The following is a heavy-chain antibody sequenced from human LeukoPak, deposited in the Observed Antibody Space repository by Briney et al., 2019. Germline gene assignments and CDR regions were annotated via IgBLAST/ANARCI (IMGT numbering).Heavy chain of an antibody. V-gene: IGHV4-4*09. CDR3: AKAGRSSGYYLDY. D-gene: IGHD3-22*01. CDR1: GGSISSYY. Sequence: PSETLSLTCTVSGGSISSYYWSWIRQPAGKGLEWIGYIYTSGSTNYNPSLKSRVTISVDTSKNQFSLKLSSVTAADTAVYYCAKAGRSSGYYLDYWGQGTLVTVSS. CDR2: IYTSGST. J-gene: IGHJ4*02.